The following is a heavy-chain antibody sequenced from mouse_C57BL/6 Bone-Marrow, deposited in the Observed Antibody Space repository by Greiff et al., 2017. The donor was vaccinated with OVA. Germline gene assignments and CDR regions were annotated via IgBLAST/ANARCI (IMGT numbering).Heavy chain of an antibody. CDR3: ARHEGRSYDGYILYAMDY. CDR2: FYPGSGSI. J-gene: IGHJ4*01. D-gene: IGHD2-3*01. CDR1: GYTFTEYT. V-gene: IGHV1-62-2*01. Sequence: VQLQQSGAELVKPGASVKLSCKASGYTFTEYTIHWVKQRSGQGLEWIGWFYPGSGSIKYNEKFKDKATLTADKSYSTVYMELSRLTSEDSAVYFFARHEGRSYDGYILYAMDYWGQGTSVTVSS.